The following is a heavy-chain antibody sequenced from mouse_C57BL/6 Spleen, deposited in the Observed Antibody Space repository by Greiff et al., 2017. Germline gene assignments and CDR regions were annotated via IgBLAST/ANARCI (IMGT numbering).Heavy chain of an antibody. CDR3: ARDEVNFDY. Sequence: DVQLVESGGGLVKPGGSLKLSCAASGFTFSSYAMSWVRQTPEKRLEWVATISDGGSYTYYPDNVKGRFTISRDNAKNNLYLQMSHLKSEDTAMYYCARDEVNFDYWGQGTTLTVSS. CDR2: ISDGGSYT. V-gene: IGHV5-4*01. CDR1: GFTFSSYA. J-gene: IGHJ2*01. D-gene: IGHD2-2*01.